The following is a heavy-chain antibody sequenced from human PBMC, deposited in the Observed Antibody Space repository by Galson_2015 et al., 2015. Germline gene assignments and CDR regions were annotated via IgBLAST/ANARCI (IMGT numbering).Heavy chain of an antibody. CDR3: AHTAGWLPDH. V-gene: IGHV2-5*02. J-gene: IGHJ4*02. D-gene: IGHD2-8*02. CDR2: IYWDGDN. Sequence: PALVKPTQTLTLTCTFSGFSLSTSAVGVAWIRQPPGKALEWVALIYWDGDNHYSPSLRSRLTITKDTSKNQVVLTMTDMDPVDTATYYCAHTAGWLPDHWGQGTLVTVSS. CDR1: GFSLSTSAVG.